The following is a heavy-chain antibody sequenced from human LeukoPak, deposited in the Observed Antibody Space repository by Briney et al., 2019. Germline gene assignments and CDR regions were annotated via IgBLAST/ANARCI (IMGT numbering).Heavy chain of an antibody. J-gene: IGHJ4*02. CDR3: ARGQFDLGYCSSTSCYTVYFDY. CDR2: ISSSSSYI. D-gene: IGHD2-2*02. Sequence: GGPLRLSCAASGFTFSSYSMNWVRQAPGKGLEWVSSISSSSSYIYYADSVKGRFTISRDNAKNSLYLQMNSLRAEDTAVYYCARGQFDLGYCSSTSCYTVYFDYWGQGTLVTVSS. CDR1: GFTFSSYS. V-gene: IGHV3-21*04.